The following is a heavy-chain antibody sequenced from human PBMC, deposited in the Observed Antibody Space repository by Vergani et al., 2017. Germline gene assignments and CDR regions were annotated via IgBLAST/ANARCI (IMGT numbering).Heavy chain of an antibody. CDR2: ISYDGSNK. J-gene: IGHJ4*02. V-gene: IGHV3-30*04. CDR3: ARGGIAAAGRRGDYFDY. Sequence: QAQLVESGGGVVQPGRSLRLSCAASGFTFSSYAMHWVRQAPGKGLEWVAVISYDGSNKYYADSVKGRFTISRDNSKNTLYLQMNSLRAEDTAVYYCARGGIAAAGRRGDYFDYWGQGTLVTVSS. D-gene: IGHD6-13*01. CDR1: GFTFSSYA.